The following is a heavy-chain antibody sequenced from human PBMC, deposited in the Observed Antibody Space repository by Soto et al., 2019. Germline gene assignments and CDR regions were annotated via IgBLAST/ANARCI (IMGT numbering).Heavy chain of an antibody. J-gene: IGHJ4*02. CDR1: GYTLTSYG. D-gene: IGHD3-3*01. CDR2: ISAYSGYT. V-gene: IGHV1-18*01. Sequence: GASVKVSCKTSGYTLTSYGISWVRQAPGQGLEWMGWISAYSGYTNYAQNLQGRLTMTPDTSTSIAYMELRSLRSDDTAVYYCARDNSGDFWSGYSHYYFDYWGQGTLVTVSS. CDR3: ARDNSGDFWSGYSHYYFDY.